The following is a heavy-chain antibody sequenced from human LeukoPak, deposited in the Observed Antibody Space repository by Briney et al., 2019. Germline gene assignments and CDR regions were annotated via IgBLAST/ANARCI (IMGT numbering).Heavy chain of an antibody. CDR2: ISAYNGNT. CDR3: ARVSTTYYDFWSGYFTFDY. CDR1: GYTFTSYG. J-gene: IGHJ4*02. D-gene: IGHD3-3*01. V-gene: IGHV1-18*01. Sequence: ASVKVSCKASGYTFTSYGISWMRQAPGQGLEWMGWISAYNGNTNYAQKLQGRVTMTTDTSTSTAYMELRSLRSDDTAVYYCARVSTTYYDFWSGYFTFDYWGQGTLVTVSS.